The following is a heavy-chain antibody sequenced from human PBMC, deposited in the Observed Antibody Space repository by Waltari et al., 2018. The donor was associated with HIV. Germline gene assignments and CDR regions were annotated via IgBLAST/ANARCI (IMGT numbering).Heavy chain of an antibody. CDR3: ARGLDILTGHYHWFLDV. CDR2: VYTSGSA. CDR1: GGSITSGDYY. V-gene: IGHV4-61*02. J-gene: IGHJ2*01. Sequence: QVQLQESGPGLVKPSQTLSLTYTVSGGSITSGDYYWTWIRQPAGKGLEWIGRVYTSGSANYNPSLRSRVTMSLDTSKNQFSLKLTSVTAADTAVYYCARGLDILTGHYHWFLDVWGRGTLVTVSS. D-gene: IGHD3-9*01.